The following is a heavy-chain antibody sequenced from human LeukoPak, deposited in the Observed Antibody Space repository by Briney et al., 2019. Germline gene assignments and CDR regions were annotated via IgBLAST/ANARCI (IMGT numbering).Heavy chain of an antibody. CDR1: GYTFNSYG. CDR2: ISPYRGDT. V-gene: IGHV1-18*01. J-gene: IGHJ6*02. CDR3: ARDLDIVVVAAALRHYGLDV. Sequence: ASVTVSCKASGYTFNSYGTSWVRQAPGQGLEWMGWISPYRGDTEYAQKVQGRVTMTTDTSTSTVYMELRSLRSDDTAVYYCARDLDIVVVAAALRHYGLDVWGQGTTVTVSS. D-gene: IGHD2-15*01.